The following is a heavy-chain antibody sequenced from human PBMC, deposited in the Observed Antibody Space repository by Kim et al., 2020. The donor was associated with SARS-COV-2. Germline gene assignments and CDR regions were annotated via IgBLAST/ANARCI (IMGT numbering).Heavy chain of an antibody. CDR2: INPSGGST. V-gene: IGHV1-46*01. CDR1: GYTFTSYH. J-gene: IGHJ4*02. D-gene: IGHD3-22*01. Sequence: ASVKVSCKASGYTFTSYHMHWVRQAPGQGLEWMGIINPSGGSTTYAQKFQGRVTMTRDTSTSTVYMELSSLRSEDTAVFYCAREGEGHYDSGGSYLKKYYFDYWGQGTLVTVSS. CDR3: AREGEGHYDSGGSYLKKYYFDY.